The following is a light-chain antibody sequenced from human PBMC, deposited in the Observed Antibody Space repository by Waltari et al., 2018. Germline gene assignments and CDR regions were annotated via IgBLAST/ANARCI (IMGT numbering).Light chain of an antibody. Sequence: QSALTQPASVSGSPGQSITNSCTGTSSDVGGYHYVSWYQQQPGKAPKLMIYDVSNRPSGVSHRFSGSKSANTAPLTITGLQAEDDADYYCSSYTSSSTRVFGGGTKLTVL. CDR3: SSYTSSSTRV. CDR1: SSDVGGYHY. J-gene: IGLJ2*01. V-gene: IGLV2-14*03. CDR2: DVS.